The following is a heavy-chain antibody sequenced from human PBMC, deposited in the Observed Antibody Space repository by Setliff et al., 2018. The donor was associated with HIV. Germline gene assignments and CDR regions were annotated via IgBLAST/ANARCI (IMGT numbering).Heavy chain of an antibody. V-gene: IGHV1-18*01. D-gene: IGHD3-22*01. CDR2: ISPYNGHT. CDR3: ARGISRDSSGYYRDEYFQH. CDR1: GYTFKTYG. J-gene: IGHJ1*01. Sequence: ASVKVSCKASGYTFKTYGISWVRQAPGQGLEWMGWISPYNGHTRYAQKFQGRVTLTTDTTTNTAYMEVRTLRSDDTAVYYCARGISRDSSGYYRDEYFQHWGRGTLGTVSS.